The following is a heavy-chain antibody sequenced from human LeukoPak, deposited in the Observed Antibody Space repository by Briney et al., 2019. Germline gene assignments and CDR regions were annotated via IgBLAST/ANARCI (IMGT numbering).Heavy chain of an antibody. CDR2: ISGNNGNT. Sequence: ASVKVSCKASGYTFTSYGISWGRQTPGQGLEWMGWISGNNGNTNYAQNLQGRVTMTTDTSTSTFYMELTSPRSDDTAVYYCARVADQGWFDPWGQGTLVTVSS. CDR1: GYTFTSYG. V-gene: IGHV1-18*01. D-gene: IGHD2-2*01. J-gene: IGHJ5*02. CDR3: ARVADQGWFDP.